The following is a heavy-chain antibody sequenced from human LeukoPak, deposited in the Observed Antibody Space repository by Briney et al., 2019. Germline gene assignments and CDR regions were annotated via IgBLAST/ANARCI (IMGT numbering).Heavy chain of an antibody. D-gene: IGHD2-15*01. Sequence: KTSETLSLTCSVSGGSVSSGSYYWSWIRQPPGKGLEWIGFIYYSGNTNYNPSLKSRVTISVNTSKNQFSLKLRSVTAADTAVYYCARGVRCSGGSCYEFYTSWFDPWGQGTLVTVSS. CDR1: GGSVSSGSYY. J-gene: IGHJ5*02. CDR2: IYYSGNT. CDR3: ARGVRCSGGSCYEFYTSWFDP. V-gene: IGHV4-61*01.